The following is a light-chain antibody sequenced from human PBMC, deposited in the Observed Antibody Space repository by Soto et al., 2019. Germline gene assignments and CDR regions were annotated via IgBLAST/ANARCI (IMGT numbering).Light chain of an antibody. V-gene: IGLV2-14*01. J-gene: IGLJ1*01. Sequence: QSALTQPASVSGSPGQSITISCTGTSSDVGGYNYVSWYQQHPGKAPKLMIYEVSNRPSGVSNRFSGSKSGNTASLTISGLQAEDEADYYCSSYKSTHTYVFGTGTKVTVL. CDR1: SSDVGGYNY. CDR2: EVS. CDR3: SSYKSTHTYV.